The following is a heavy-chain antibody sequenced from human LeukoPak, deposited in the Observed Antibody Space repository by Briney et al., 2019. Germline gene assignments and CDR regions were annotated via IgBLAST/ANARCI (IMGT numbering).Heavy chain of an antibody. CDR3: ARDRVLYCSSTSCYLAY. CDR2: ICAYNGNT. V-gene: IGHV1-18*01. Sequence: ASVKVSCKASGYTFTSYGISWVRPAPGQGLEWRGWICAYNGNTNYAQKLQGRVTMTTDTSTSTAYMEPRSLRSDDTAVYYCARDRVLYCSSTSCYLAYWGQGTLVTVSS. J-gene: IGHJ4*02. D-gene: IGHD2-2*01. CDR1: GYTFTSYG.